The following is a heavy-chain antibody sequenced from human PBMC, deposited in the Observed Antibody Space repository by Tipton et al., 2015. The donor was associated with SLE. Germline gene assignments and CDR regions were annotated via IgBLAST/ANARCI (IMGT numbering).Heavy chain of an antibody. CDR3: ASGAHAFDI. V-gene: IGHV4-34*01. CDR1: GGSFSGYY. J-gene: IGHJ3*02. CDR2: INHSGST. Sequence: GLVKPSETLSLTCGVYGGSFSGYYWNWIRQSPGKGLEWIGEINHSGSTNYNPSLKSRVTISVDTSKNQFSLKLSSVTAADTAVYYCASGAHAFDIWGQGTMVTVSS.